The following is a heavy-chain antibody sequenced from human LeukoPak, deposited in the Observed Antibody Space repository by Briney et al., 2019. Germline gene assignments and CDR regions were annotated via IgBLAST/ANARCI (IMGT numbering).Heavy chain of an antibody. CDR1: GYTFTSYA. D-gene: IGHD4-17*01. J-gene: IGHJ5*02. CDR2: INAGNGNT. Sequence: ASVKVSCKASGYTFTSYAMHWVRQAPGQRLEWMGWINAGNGNTKYSQKLQGRVTITRDTSASTAYMELSSLRSEDTAVYYCARDLGTVTRLTFPYWFDPWGQGTLVTVSS. V-gene: IGHV1-3*01. CDR3: ARDLGTVTRLTFPYWFDP.